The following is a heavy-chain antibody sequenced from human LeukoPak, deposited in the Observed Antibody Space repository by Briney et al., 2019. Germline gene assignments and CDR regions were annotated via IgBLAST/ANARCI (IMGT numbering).Heavy chain of an antibody. Sequence: ASVKVSCKASGGTFSSYAISWVRQAPGQGHEWMGWISAYNGNTNYAQKLQGSVTMSADTSTSTAYMKMRSLTPDETAVYYCARARQWEKRARFDPWGQGTLVTVSS. CDR3: ARARQWEKRARFDP. CDR2: ISAYNGNT. V-gene: IGHV1-18*01. D-gene: IGHD1-26*01. J-gene: IGHJ5*02. CDR1: GGTFSSYA.